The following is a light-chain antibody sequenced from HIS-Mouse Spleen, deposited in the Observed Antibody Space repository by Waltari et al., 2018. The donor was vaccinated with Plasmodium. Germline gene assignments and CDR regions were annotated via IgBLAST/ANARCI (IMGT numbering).Light chain of an antibody. CDR2: LGS. V-gene: IGKV2-28*01. CDR1: QSLLHSNGYNY. J-gene: IGKJ2*03. Sequence: DIVMTQSPLSLPVTPGEPASISCRSSQSLLHSNGYNYLDWYLQKPGQSPQLLIYLGSNRASGVPYRFSGSGSGTDFTLKISRVEAEDVGVYYCMQALQTPRFGQGTKLEIK. CDR3: MQALQTPR.